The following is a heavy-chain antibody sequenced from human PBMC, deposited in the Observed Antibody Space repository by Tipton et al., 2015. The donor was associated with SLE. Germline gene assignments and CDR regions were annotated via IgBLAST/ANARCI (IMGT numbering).Heavy chain of an antibody. D-gene: IGHD7-27*01. Sequence: TLSLTCTVSGGSISSGSYYWSWIRQPAGKGLEWIGRIYSDGATNYNPSLKSRVSMSIDTSKSQFSLKLNYVTAADTAVYYCARGPGAATGEAFDIWGQGTTVTVSS. CDR1: GGSISSGSYY. CDR3: ARGPGAATGEAFDI. V-gene: IGHV4-61*02. CDR2: IYSDGAT. J-gene: IGHJ3*02.